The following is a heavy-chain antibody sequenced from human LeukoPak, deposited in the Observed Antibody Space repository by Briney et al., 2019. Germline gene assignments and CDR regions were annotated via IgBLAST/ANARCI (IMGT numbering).Heavy chain of an antibody. CDR3: ARAITMIVEGAFDI. CDR2: ISSSGDST. J-gene: IGHJ3*02. Sequence: GGSLRLSCAASGFTFSSYVMSWVRQAPGKGLEWVSAISSSGDSTYYADSVKGRFTISRGNSKNTLYLQMNSLRAEDTAVYYCARAITMIVEGAFDIWGQGTMVTVSS. D-gene: IGHD3-22*01. V-gene: IGHV3-23*01. CDR1: GFTFSSYV.